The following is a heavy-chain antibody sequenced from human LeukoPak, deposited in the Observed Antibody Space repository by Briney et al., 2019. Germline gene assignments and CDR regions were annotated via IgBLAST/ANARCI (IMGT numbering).Heavy chain of an antibody. V-gene: IGHV3-21*01. CDR1: GFTFSSYS. Sequence: KPGGSLRLSCAASGFTFSSYSMNWVRQAPGKGLEWVSSISSSSSYIYYADSVKGRFTISRDNAKNSLYLQMNSLRAEDTAVYYCARDEGYSYGFGGDFDYWGQGTLVTVSS. CDR2: ISSSSSYI. D-gene: IGHD5-18*01. J-gene: IGHJ4*02. CDR3: ARDEGYSYGFGGDFDY.